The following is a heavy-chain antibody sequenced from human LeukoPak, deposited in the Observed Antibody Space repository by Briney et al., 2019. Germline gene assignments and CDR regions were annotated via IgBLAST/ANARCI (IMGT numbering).Heavy chain of an antibody. Sequence: GGTLRLSCAASGFTFTNYAMSWVRQAPGKGLEWVANIREDGNKQYYVESVKGRFFISRDNAKNSLYLQMNSLRAEDTAVYYCVRLTEYWGQGTLVTVSS. CDR2: IREDGNKQ. CDR1: GFTFTNYA. V-gene: IGHV3-7*01. D-gene: IGHD1-14*01. CDR3: VRLTEY. J-gene: IGHJ4*02.